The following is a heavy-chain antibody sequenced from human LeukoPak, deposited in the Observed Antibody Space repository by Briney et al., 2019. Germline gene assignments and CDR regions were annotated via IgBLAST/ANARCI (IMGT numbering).Heavy chain of an antibody. D-gene: IGHD4-11*01. CDR2: MNPDSGNT. V-gene: IGHV1-8*02. CDR3: ARGFNFYYNKEFDY. Sequence: ASVKVSCKASGYTFTGYYVHWVRQATGQGLEWMGWMNPDSGNTGYAQKFQGRVTMTRNTSISTAYLELTSLTSEDTAVYYCARGFNFYYNKEFDYWGQGTLVTVSS. J-gene: IGHJ4*02. CDR1: GYTFTGYY.